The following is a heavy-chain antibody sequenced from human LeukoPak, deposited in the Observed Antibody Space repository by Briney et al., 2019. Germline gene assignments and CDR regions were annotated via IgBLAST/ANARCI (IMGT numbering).Heavy chain of an antibody. CDR1: GFTFSSYG. D-gene: IGHD6-19*01. CDR2: IRYDGSNK. V-gene: IGHV3-30*02. Sequence: HAGGSLRLSCAASGFTFSSYGMHWVRQAPGKGLEWVAFIRYDGSNKYYADSVKGRFTISRDNSKNTLYLQMNSLRAEDTAVYYCAKDETIAVAKILGDGYWGQGTLVTVSS. J-gene: IGHJ4*02. CDR3: AKDETIAVAKILGDGY.